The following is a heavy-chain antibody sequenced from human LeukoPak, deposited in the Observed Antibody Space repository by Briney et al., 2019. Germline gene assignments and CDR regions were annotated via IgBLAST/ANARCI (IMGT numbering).Heavy chain of an antibody. D-gene: IGHD3-22*01. CDR2: INHSGST. V-gene: IGHV4-34*01. CDR1: GGSFSGYY. CDR3: ARTSARITMIVVVIPLFDY. J-gene: IGHJ4*02. Sequence: SETLSLTCAVHGGSFSGYYWSWIRQPPRKRLEWIGGINHSGSTNYNPSLKSRVTISVDTSKNQFSLKLSSVTAADTAVYYCARTSARITMIVVVIPLFDYWGQGTLVTVSS.